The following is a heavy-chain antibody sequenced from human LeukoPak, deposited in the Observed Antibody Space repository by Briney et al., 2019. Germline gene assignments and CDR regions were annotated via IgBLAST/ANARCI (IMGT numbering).Heavy chain of an antibody. V-gene: IGHV3-21*01. D-gene: IGHD1-26*01. Sequence: GSLRLSCAASGFTFSSYSMNWARQAPGKGLEWVSSISSSRSFIYYADSLKGRFTISRDNAKNSLYLQMNSLRAEDTAVYYCARDLSVGWELLPFGYYYYMDVWGKGTTVTVSS. CDR3: ARDLSVGWELLPFGYYYYMDV. J-gene: IGHJ6*03. CDR2: ISSSRSFI. CDR1: GFTFSSYS.